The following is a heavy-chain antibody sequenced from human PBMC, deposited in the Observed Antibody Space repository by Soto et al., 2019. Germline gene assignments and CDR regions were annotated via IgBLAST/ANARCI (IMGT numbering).Heavy chain of an antibody. CDR2: INHSGTT. CDR3: ARKPIYHFFAGYYSADY. Sequence: QVQLRQWGAGLLKPSETLSLTCAVFGGSFSDYYWTWIRQPPGKGLEWIGEINHSGTTSYNPSLKSRLTISVDTSNNQFSLKLSSVTAADTAVYYCARKPIYHFFAGYYSADYWGQGTLVTVSS. D-gene: IGHD3-9*01. J-gene: IGHJ4*02. V-gene: IGHV4-34*01. CDR1: GGSFSDYY.